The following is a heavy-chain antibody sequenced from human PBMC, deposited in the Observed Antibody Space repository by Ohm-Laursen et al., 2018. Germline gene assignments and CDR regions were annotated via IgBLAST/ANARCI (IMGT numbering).Heavy chain of an antibody. J-gene: IGHJ5*02. D-gene: IGHD3-9*01. V-gene: IGHV4-59*08. CDR2: IHHSGNT. Sequence: SETLSLTCVVSGDSISNYFWSWFRQPPGKRLEWIAYIHHSGNTNYNPSLKSRITISADTSKNQVSLKLSSVTAADTAIYYCARHMTGSTYPLDTWGQGTLVTVSS. CDR3: ARHMTGSTYPLDT. CDR1: GDSISNYF.